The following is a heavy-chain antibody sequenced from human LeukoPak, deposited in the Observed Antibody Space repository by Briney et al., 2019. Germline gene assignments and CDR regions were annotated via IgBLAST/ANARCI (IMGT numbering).Heavy chain of an antibody. D-gene: IGHD6-19*01. CDR2: IYYSGST. CDR1: GGSISSSSYY. Sequence: SETLSLTRTVSGGSISSSSYYWGWIRQPPGKGLEWIGSIYYSGSTYYNPSLKSRVTISVDTSKNQFSLKLSSVTAADTAVYYCARDDDGGSGWPEYFQHWGQGTLVTVSS. CDR3: ARDDDGGSGWPEYFQH. V-gene: IGHV4-39*07. J-gene: IGHJ1*01.